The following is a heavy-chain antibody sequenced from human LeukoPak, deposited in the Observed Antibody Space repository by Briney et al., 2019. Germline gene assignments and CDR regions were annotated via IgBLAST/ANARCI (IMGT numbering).Heavy chain of an antibody. Sequence: GGSLRLSCAVSGFTSSTAWLTWVRQAPGKGLEWVADMRQDGSDKYYVDSVKGRFIISGDIAKNSVSLHMNSLRAEDTAVYYCARREAAAGTTDYWGQGTLVTVSS. CDR2: MRQDGSDK. D-gene: IGHD6-13*01. CDR1: GFTSSTAW. J-gene: IGHJ4*02. CDR3: ARREAAAGTTDY. V-gene: IGHV3-7*01.